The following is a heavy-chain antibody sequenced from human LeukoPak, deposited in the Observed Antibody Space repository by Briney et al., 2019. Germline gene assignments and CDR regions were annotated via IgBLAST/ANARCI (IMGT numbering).Heavy chain of an antibody. Sequence: ASVKVSCKASGYTFTSYGISWARQAPGQGLEWMGWISAYNGNTNYAQKLQGRVTMTTDTSTSTAYMELRSLRSDDTAVYYCARDRKVHPYYYDSSGYLPFDYWGQGTLVTVSS. V-gene: IGHV1-18*01. CDR2: ISAYNGNT. D-gene: IGHD3-22*01. CDR3: ARDRKVHPYYYDSSGYLPFDY. J-gene: IGHJ4*02. CDR1: GYTFTSYG.